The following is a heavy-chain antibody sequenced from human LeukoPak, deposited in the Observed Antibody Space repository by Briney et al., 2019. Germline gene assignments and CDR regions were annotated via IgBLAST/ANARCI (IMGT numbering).Heavy chain of an antibody. J-gene: IGHJ5*02. Sequence: SETLSLTCTASGGSISSYYWSWIRQPAGKGLEWIGRIYTSWSTNYNPSLKSRVTMPVDTSKKQFSLKLRSVTAADTAVYYCARALGFSGYDYIGWFDLWGGGTLVTVSS. CDR3: ARALGFSGYDYIGWFDL. CDR1: GGSISSYY. CDR2: IYTSWST. V-gene: IGHV4-4*07. D-gene: IGHD5-12*01.